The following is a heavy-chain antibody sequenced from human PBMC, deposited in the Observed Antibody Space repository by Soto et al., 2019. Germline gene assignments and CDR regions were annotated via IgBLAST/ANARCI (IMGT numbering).Heavy chain of an antibody. CDR1: GFTFSSYA. D-gene: IGHD3-10*01. CDR3: AKVRRFGELRSLY. J-gene: IGHJ4*02. V-gene: IGHV3-23*01. CDR2: IGVSGDTT. Sequence: EVQLLESGGGLVQPGGSLRLSCAASGFTFSSYAMSWVRQAPGKGLEGVSAIGVSGDTTYYADSVQGRFTISRDNSKNTLYLQMGSLRAEETAVYYCAKVRRFGELRSLYWGQGTLVTVSS.